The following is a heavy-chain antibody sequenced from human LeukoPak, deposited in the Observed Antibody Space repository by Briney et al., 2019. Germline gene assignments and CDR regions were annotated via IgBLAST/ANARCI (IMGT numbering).Heavy chain of an antibody. CDR1: GFTFSRYW. Sequence: PGGSLRLSCAGSGFTFSRYWMSWMRQAPGKGLEWVANIKYDGYEEYYVDSVKGRFTISRDNAKNSLYLQLNSLRVEDTAVYYSKSGGAAPGSFDYWDQGTLVTVSP. J-gene: IGHJ4*02. CDR3: KSGGAAPGSFDY. V-gene: IGHV3-7*01. CDR2: IKYDGYEE. D-gene: IGHD1-1*01.